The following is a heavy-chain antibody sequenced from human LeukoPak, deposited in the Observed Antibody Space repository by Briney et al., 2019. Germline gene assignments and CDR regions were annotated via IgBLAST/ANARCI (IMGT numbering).Heavy chain of an antibody. CDR3: ARRGSDFWSGYYYNYFGY. CDR1: GGSISSYY. J-gene: IGHJ4*02. Sequence: SETLSLTCTVSGGSISSYYWSWIRQPPGKGLEWIGYIYYSGSTNYNPSLKSRVTISVDTSKNQFSLKLSSVTAADTAVYYCARRGSDFWSGYYYNYFGYWGQGTLVTVSS. CDR2: IYYSGST. D-gene: IGHD3-3*01. V-gene: IGHV4-59*08.